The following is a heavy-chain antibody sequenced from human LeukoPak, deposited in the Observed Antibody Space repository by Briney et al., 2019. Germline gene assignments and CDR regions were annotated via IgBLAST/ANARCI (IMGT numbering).Heavy chain of an antibody. CDR1: GYSISSGYY. CDR3: ARGRMVRGVII. V-gene: IGHV4-38-2*01. CDR2: IYHSGST. J-gene: IGHJ4*02. D-gene: IGHD3-10*01. Sequence: SETLSLTCAVSGYSISSGYYWGWIRQPPGKGLEWIGSIYHSGSTYYSPSLKSRVTISVDTSKNQFSLKLSSVTAADTAVYYCARGRMVRGVIIWGQGTLVTVSS.